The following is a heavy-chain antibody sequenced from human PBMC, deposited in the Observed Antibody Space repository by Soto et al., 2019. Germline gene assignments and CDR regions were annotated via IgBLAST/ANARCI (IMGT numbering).Heavy chain of an antibody. V-gene: IGHV4-59*01. CDR1: GGSISSYY. CDR2: IYYSGST. D-gene: IGHD2-2*01. CDR3: ARQGTPGYCSSTSCTNWFDP. Sequence: EPLSLTCTVSGGSISSYYWSWIRQPPGKGLEWIGYIYYSGSTNYNPSLKSRVTISVDTSKNQFSLKLSSVTAADTAVYYCARQGTPGYCSSTSCTNWFDPWGQGTLVTVSS. J-gene: IGHJ5*02.